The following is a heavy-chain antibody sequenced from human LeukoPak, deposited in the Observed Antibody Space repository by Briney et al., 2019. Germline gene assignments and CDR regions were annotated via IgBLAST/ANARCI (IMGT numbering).Heavy chain of an antibody. CDR2: ISNSSSTI. CDR1: GFIFSSYE. D-gene: IGHD3-10*01. V-gene: IGHV3-48*01. CDR3: ARDTLSYGSGSYWY. Sequence: PGGSLRLSCAASGFIFSSYEMSWVRHVPGKGLEWISYISNSSSTIYYADSVKGRFTISRDNAKNSLYLQMNSLRAEDTAVYYCARDTLSYGSGSYWYWGQGTLVTVSS. J-gene: IGHJ4*02.